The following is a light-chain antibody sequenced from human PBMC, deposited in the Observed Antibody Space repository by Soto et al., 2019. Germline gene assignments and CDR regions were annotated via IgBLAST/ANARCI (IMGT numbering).Light chain of an antibody. CDR3: QQYARSP. V-gene: IGKV3-20*01. CDR2: DAS. J-gene: IGKJ1*01. CDR1: QSVSSY. Sequence: EIVMTQSPATLSVSPGQISTLSCRASQSVSSYLAWYQQKPGQAPRLLIYDASNRATGIPARFSGSGSGTGLTLTISRTEPEDFAVYYCQQYARSPFGQGTQVDI.